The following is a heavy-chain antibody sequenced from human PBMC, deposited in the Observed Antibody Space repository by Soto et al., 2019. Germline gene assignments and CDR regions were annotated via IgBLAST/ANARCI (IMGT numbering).Heavy chain of an antibody. Sequence: ASVKVSCKASGYTFTSYYMHWVRQAPGQGLEWMGIINPSGGSTSYAQKFQGRVTMTRDTSTSTVYMELSSLRSEDTAVYYCARDPDYDFWSGSSSGIDYWGQGTLVTVSS. CDR2: INPSGGST. V-gene: IGHV1-46*01. D-gene: IGHD3-3*01. CDR3: ARDPDYDFWSGSSSGIDY. CDR1: GYTFTSYY. J-gene: IGHJ4*02.